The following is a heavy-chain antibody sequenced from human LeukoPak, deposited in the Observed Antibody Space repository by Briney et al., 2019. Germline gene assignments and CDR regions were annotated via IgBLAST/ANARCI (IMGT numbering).Heavy chain of an antibody. V-gene: IGHV4-34*01. Sequence: PSETLSLTCAVYGGPFSGYYWSWIRQPPGKGLEWIGEINHSGSTNYNPSLKSRVTISVDTSKNQFSLKLSSVTAADTAVYYCARVLGGIVSDYWGQGTLVTVSS. CDR2: INHSGST. CDR3: ARVLGGIVSDY. D-gene: IGHD1-26*01. CDR1: GGPFSGYY. J-gene: IGHJ4*02.